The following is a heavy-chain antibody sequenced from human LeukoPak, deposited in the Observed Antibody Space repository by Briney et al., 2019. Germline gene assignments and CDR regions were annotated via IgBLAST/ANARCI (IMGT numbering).Heavy chain of an antibody. CDR1: GGSFSGYY. CDR2: INHSGST. CDR3: ARDPYASGVDY. Sequence: NPSETLSLTCAVYGGSFSGYYWSWIRQPPGKGLEWIGEINHSGSTNYNPSLKSRVTISVDTSKNQFSLRLTSVTAADTAVYYCARDPYASGVDYWGQGTLVTVSS. J-gene: IGHJ4*02. V-gene: IGHV4-34*01. D-gene: IGHD3-10*01.